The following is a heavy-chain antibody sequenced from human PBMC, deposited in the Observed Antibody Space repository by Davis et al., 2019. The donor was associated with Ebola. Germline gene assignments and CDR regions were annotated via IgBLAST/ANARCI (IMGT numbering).Heavy chain of an antibody. D-gene: IGHD1-1*01. J-gene: IGHJ5*02. Sequence: SDTVPRMPSRYSFTSHAMLRLRQAPGQRLEWMGWNSAYNGNTNYAQKLQGRGTMTTDTSTSTAYMELRSLRSDDTAGYYCARDAVTYNWNEDMGWFDPWGQGTLVTVSS. CDR1: RYSFTSHA. CDR3: ARDAVTYNWNEDMGWFDP. V-gene: IGHV1-18*01. CDR2: NSAYNGNT.